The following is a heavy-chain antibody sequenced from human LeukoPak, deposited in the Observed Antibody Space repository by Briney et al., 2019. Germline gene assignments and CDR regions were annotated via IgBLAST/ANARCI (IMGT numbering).Heavy chain of an antibody. Sequence: GGSLRLSCAASGFTFSSYGMHWVRQAPGKGLEWVAFIRYDGSNKYYADSVKGRFTISRDNSKNTLYLQMNSLRAEDTAVYYCARDGHYDILTGYFQDWGQGTLVTVSS. CDR1: GFTFSSYG. D-gene: IGHD3-9*01. CDR2: IRYDGSNK. CDR3: ARDGHYDILTGYFQD. J-gene: IGHJ1*01. V-gene: IGHV3-30*02.